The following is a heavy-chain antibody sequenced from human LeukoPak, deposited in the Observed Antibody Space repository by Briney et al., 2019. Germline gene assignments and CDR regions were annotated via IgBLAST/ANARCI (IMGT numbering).Heavy chain of an antibody. D-gene: IGHD3-22*01. J-gene: IGHJ4*02. CDR1: GGTFSSYA. Sequence: SVKVSCKASGGTFSSYAISWVRQAPGQGLEWMGGIIPIFGTANYAQKLQGRVTMTTDTSTSTAYMELRSLRSDDTAVYYCARDFKELVVVYDYWGQGTLVTVSS. CDR3: ARDFKELVVVYDY. CDR2: IIPIFGTA. V-gene: IGHV1-69*05.